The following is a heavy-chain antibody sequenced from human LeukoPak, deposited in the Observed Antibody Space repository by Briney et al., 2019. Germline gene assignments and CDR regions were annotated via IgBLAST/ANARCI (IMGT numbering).Heavy chain of an antibody. CDR3: ARATSGYSSGWPTSFDY. J-gene: IGHJ4*02. D-gene: IGHD6-19*01. Sequence: SETLSLTCTVSGGSISSSSYYWGWIRQPPGKGLEWIGSIYYSGSTYYNPSLKSRVTISVDTSKNQFSLKLSSVTAADTAVYYCARATSGYSSGWPTSFDYWGQGTLVTVSS. CDR1: GGSISSSSYY. CDR2: IYYSGST. V-gene: IGHV4-39*07.